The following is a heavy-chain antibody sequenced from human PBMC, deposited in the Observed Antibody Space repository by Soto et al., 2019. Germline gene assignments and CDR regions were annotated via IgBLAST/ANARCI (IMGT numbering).Heavy chain of an antibody. CDR1: DGSISRCGYY. V-gene: IGHV4-31*03. CDR2: IYYSGST. CDR3: AGIYSGSPGGTLRY. D-gene: IGHD1-26*01. Sequence: SETLSLTCTVSDGSISRCGYYWSWIRQHPGKGLEWIGYIYYSGSTYYNPSLKSRVTISVDTSKNQFSLKLSSVTAADTAVYYCAGIYSGSPGGTLRYWGQGTLVTVSS. J-gene: IGHJ4*02.